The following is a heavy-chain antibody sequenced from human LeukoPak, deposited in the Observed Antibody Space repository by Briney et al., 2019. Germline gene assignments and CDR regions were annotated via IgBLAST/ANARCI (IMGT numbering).Heavy chain of an antibody. CDR2: IYYSGTT. CDR3: ARVWNGENEY. J-gene: IGHJ4*02. Sequence: SETLSLTCTVSGGSISSGGYYWSWVRQHPGKGLEWIGYIYYSGTTYYNPSLKSRVTISVDTSKNQFSLKLSSVTAADTAVYYCARVWNGENEYWGQGTLVTVSS. CDR1: GGSISSGGYY. V-gene: IGHV4-31*03. D-gene: IGHD1-1*01.